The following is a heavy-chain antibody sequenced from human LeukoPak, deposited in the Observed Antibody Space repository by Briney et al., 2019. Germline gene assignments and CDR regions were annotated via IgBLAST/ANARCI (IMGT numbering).Heavy chain of an antibody. CDR3: AREGLYGSGRPQAIDY. CDR2: MNPNSGNT. J-gene: IGHJ4*02. V-gene: IGHV1-8*01. Sequence: ASVKVSCKASGYTFTNYDINWVRQAPGQGLEWMGWMNPNSGNTGYGRNFQGRVSMTRNTSISTAYMELSSLRSEDTAVYYCAREGLYGSGRPQAIDYWGQGTLVTVSS. D-gene: IGHD3-10*01. CDR1: GYTFTNYD.